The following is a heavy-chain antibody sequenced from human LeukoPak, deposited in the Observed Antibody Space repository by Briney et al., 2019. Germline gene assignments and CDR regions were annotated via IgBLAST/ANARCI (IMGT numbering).Heavy chain of an antibody. CDR3: ARTTEGGYTYGYFYYYYMDV. Sequence: SETLSLTCSVSGGSISSGAYYWAWIRQPPGKGLEWSGSIYYSGNTYYNPSLKSRVTISVDTSKNQFSLKLTSVTAADTAMYYCARTTEGGYTYGYFYYYYMDVWGKGTTVTISS. CDR2: IYYSGNT. CDR1: GGSISSGAYY. J-gene: IGHJ6*03. D-gene: IGHD5-18*01. V-gene: IGHV4-39*07.